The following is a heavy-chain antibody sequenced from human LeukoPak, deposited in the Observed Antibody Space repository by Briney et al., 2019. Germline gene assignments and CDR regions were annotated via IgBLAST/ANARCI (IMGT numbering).Heavy chain of an antibody. Sequence: ASVKVSCKASGYTFTSYGISWVRQAPGQGLEWMGWISAYNGNTNYAQKLQGRVTMTTDTSTSTAYMELRSLRSDDTAVYYCASSFGAVGYYYGMDVWGQGTTVTVSS. V-gene: IGHV1-18*01. CDR3: ASSFGAVGYYYGMDV. J-gene: IGHJ6*02. CDR2: ISAYNGNT. D-gene: IGHD6-19*01. CDR1: GYTFTSYG.